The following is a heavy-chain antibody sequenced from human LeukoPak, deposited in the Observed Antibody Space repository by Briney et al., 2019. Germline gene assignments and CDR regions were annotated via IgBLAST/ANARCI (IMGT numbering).Heavy chain of an antibody. CDR1: GFTFSRNG. CDR2: ISGSGGNT. CDR3: ARDHHRRLYDSQARDTFDI. J-gene: IGHJ3*02. Sequence: GGTLRLSCAASGFTFSRNGMTWVRQAPGKGLEWVSAISGSGGNTYYADSVKGRFTISRDNSKNTLYLQMNSLRAEDTAVYYCARDHHRRLYDSQARDTFDIWGQGTMVTVSS. V-gene: IGHV3-23*01. D-gene: IGHD3-22*01.